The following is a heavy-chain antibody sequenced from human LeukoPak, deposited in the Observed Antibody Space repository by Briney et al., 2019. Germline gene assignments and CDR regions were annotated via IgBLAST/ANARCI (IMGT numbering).Heavy chain of an antibody. V-gene: IGHV3-23*01. J-gene: IGHJ4*02. CDR1: GFTFSRFG. Sequence: SGGSLRLSCAVSGFTFSRFGMNWVRQAPGKGLEWVSGVSDSGGSTYYADSVKGRFTVSRDNSKNTLYLQMNSLRVEDTAAYYCAKDKVSGGDCFDYWGQGILVTVSS. D-gene: IGHD2-15*01. CDR3: AKDKVSGGDCFDY. CDR2: VSDSGGST.